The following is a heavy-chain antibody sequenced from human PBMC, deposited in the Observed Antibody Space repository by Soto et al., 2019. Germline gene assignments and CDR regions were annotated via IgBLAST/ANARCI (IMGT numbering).Heavy chain of an antibody. Sequence: QVQLVQSGAEVKKPGASVMLSCKASGYSFTSYDINWVRQAAGQVLEWVGRINPNSGNTDYAQKFQGRVKMTRDTSMRTSYIELSSLISEDNAVYYSAISPWINHYSMDVWGKGTMVTVSS. CDR2: INPNSGNT. CDR1: GYSFTSYD. J-gene: IGHJ6*03. CDR3: AISPWINHYSMDV. V-gene: IGHV1-8*01. D-gene: IGHD3-3*02.